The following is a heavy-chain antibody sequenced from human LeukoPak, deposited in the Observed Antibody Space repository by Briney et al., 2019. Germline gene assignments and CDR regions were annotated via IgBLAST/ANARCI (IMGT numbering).Heavy chain of an antibody. Sequence: ASVKVSCKASGYTFTGYYMHWVRQAPGQGLEWMGRINPNSGGTNYAQKFQGRVTMTRDTSISTAYMELSRLRSDDTAVYYCAMGEGDHSCMPFDYWGQGTLVTVSS. CDR2: INPNSGGT. D-gene: IGHD3-16*01. CDR1: GYTFTGYY. CDR3: AMGEGDHSCMPFDY. V-gene: IGHV1-2*06. J-gene: IGHJ4*02.